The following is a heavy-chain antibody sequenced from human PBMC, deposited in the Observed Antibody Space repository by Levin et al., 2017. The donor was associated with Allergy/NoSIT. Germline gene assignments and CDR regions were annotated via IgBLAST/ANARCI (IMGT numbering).Heavy chain of an antibody. D-gene: IGHD3-22*01. J-gene: IGHJ4*02. Sequence: GESLKISCKASGYTFNSYGISWVRQAPGQGLEWMGWISPYNGNTNYAEKVKGRVTMTTDTSTSTAYMELRSLRSDDTAVYYCARRYYDSSGYYCDYWGQGTLVTVSS. CDR3: ARRYYDSSGYYCDY. CDR2: ISPYNGNT. V-gene: IGHV1-18*04. CDR1: GYTFNSYG.